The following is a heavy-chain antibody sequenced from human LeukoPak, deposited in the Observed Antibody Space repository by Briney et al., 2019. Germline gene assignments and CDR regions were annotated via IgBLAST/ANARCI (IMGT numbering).Heavy chain of an antibody. CDR2: INSDGSST. J-gene: IGHJ5*02. CDR1: GFTFSSYW. Sequence: GGSLGLSCAASGFTFSSYWMHWVRQAPGKGLVWVSRINSDGSSTSYADSVKGRFTISRDNAKNTLYLQMNSLRAEDTAVYYCARELRMVRGNWFDPRGQGTLVTVSS. D-gene: IGHD3-10*01. V-gene: IGHV3-74*01. CDR3: ARELRMVRGNWFDP.